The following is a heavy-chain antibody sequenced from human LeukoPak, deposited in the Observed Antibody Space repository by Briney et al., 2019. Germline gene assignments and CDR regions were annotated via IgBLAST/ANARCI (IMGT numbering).Heavy chain of an antibody. Sequence: PSETPSLTCTVSGGSIRSYYWSWIRQPPGKGLEWIGYIFYSGGANYNPSLKSRVTISVDTSKNQFSLKLTSVTAADTAVYYCARVYYSNSYDYWYFDLWGRGTLVTVSS. CDR2: IFYSGGA. CDR3: ARVYYSNSYDYWYFDL. CDR1: GGSIRSYY. D-gene: IGHD6-13*01. V-gene: IGHV4-59*01. J-gene: IGHJ2*01.